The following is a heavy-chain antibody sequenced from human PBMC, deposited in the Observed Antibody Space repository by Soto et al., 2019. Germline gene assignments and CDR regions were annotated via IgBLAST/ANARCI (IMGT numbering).Heavy chain of an antibody. CDR2: IYYSGST. CDR3: SRGGEMATPIRHYYYGMDV. CDR1: GGSISSYY. D-gene: IGHD5-12*01. V-gene: IGHV4-59*01. J-gene: IGHJ6*02. Sequence: SETLSLTCTVSGGSISSYYWSWIRQPPGKGLEWIGYIYYSGSTNYNPSLKSRVTISVDTSKNQFSLKLSSVTAADTAVYYCSRGGEMATPIRHYYYGMDVWGQGTTVTVSS.